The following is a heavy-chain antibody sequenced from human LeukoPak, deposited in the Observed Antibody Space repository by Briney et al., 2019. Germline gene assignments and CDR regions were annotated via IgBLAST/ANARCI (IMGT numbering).Heavy chain of an antibody. CDR1: GFTFSSYW. D-gene: IGHD2-8*01. Sequence: PGGSLRLSCAASGFTFSSYWMSWVRQAPGKGLEWVANIKQDGSEKYYVDSVKGRFTISRDNAKNSLYLQMSSLRAEDTAVYYCARDGPNIVLMVYALYYYYYGMDVWGQGTTVTVSS. CDR2: IKQDGSEK. V-gene: IGHV3-7*01. J-gene: IGHJ6*02. CDR3: ARDGPNIVLMVYALYYYYYGMDV.